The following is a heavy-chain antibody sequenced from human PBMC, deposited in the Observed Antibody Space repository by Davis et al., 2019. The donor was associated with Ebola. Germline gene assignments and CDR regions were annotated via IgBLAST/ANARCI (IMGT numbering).Heavy chain of an antibody. CDR1: GGSVSTAGYS. J-gene: IGHJ4*02. V-gene: IGHV4-30-2*01. Sequence: LRLSCAVSGGSVSTAGYSWSWIRQPPGKGLELIGFIYHSGSTYYNPSLKSRVTISVDRPKNHISLKLTSVTAADTAVYYCARSGGSLFYYWGQGTLVTVSS. D-gene: IGHD2-15*01. CDR3: ARSGGSLFYY. CDR2: IYHSGST.